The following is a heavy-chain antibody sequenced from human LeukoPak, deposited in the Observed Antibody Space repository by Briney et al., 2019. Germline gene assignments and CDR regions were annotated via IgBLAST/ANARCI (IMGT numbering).Heavy chain of an antibody. J-gene: IGHJ4*02. V-gene: IGHV3-30-3*01. CDR1: GFTFSSYA. D-gene: IGHD2-2*01. Sequence: GGSLRLSCAASGFTFSSYAMHWVRQAPGKGLEWVATTLDDGSSKYYVDSVKGRFTISRDNSKNTLYLQLNGLRPEDAAVYYCANGPAALISYWGQGTLVTVSS. CDR2: TLDDGSSK. CDR3: ANGPAALISY.